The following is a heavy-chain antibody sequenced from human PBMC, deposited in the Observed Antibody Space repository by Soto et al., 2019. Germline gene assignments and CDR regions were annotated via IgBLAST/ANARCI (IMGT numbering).Heavy chain of an antibody. D-gene: IGHD3-22*01. CDR2: ISSSSSYI. Sequence: EVQLVESGGGLVKPGGSLRLSCAASGFTFSGYSMTWVRQPPGKGLEWVSSISSSSSYIYYADSVKGRFTISRDNAKNSLYLQMNSLRAEDTAVYYCARTHYYDSSGPHYWGQGTLVTVSS. CDR1: GFTFSGYS. J-gene: IGHJ4*02. V-gene: IGHV3-21*01. CDR3: ARTHYYDSSGPHY.